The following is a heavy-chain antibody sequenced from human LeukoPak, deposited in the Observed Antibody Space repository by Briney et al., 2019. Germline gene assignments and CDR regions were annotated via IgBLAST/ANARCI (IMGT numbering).Heavy chain of an antibody. CDR2: IYYSGST. CDR1: GGSISSSSYY. J-gene: IGHJ3*02. Sequence: SETLSLTCTVSGGSISSSSYYWGWIRQPPGKGLEWIGSIYYSGSTYYNPSLKSRVTISVDTSKNQFSLKLSSATAADTAVYYCARRGGIVVVPAIDIWGQGTMVTVSS. CDR3: ARRGGIVVVPAIDI. D-gene: IGHD2-2*01. V-gene: IGHV4-39*01.